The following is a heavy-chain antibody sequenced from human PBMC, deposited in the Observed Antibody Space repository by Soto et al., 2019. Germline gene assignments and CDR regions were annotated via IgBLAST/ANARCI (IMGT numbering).Heavy chain of an antibody. D-gene: IGHD3-16*01. CDR3: ASPTLGAFDI. V-gene: IGHV4-39*01. CDR1: GGSISSSNYF. CDR2: IFYSGST. J-gene: IGHJ3*02. Sequence: SETLSLTCTISGGSISSSNYFWGWIRQPPGKGLEWIGSIFYSGSTSYNSSLKSRVTISVDTSKNQFSLRLSSVTAADTAVYYCASPTLGAFDIWGQGTMVTVSS.